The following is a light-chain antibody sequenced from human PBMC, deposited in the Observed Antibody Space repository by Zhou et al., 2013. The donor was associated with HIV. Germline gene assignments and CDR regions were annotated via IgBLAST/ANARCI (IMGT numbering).Light chain of an antibody. CDR2: GAS. CDR1: QSVATN. CDR3: QKYGSSPLT. V-gene: IGKV3-20*01. Sequence: EIVMTQSPDTLSVSPGERATLSCRASQSVATNLAWYQQRLGQAPRLLIYGASTRATGIPARFSGSGSGTDFTLTISRLEPEDFAVYYCQKYGSSPLTFGGGTKVEIK. J-gene: IGKJ4*01.